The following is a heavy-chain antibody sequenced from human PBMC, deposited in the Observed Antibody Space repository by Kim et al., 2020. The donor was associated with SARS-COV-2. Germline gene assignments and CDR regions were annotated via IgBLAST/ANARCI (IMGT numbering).Heavy chain of an antibody. J-gene: IGHJ4*02. CDR3: ARVSDSWSVR. D-gene: IGHD2-15*01. CDR2: II. Sequence: IIYHADSVKGRFTISRDNAMNSLYLQMNSLRVEDTAVYYCARVSDSWSVRWGQGTLVTVSS. V-gene: IGHV3-11*01.